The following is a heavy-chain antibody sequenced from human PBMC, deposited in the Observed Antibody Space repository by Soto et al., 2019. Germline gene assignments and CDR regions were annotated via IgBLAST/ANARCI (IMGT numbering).Heavy chain of an antibody. V-gene: IGHV4-31*03. CDR1: GGSISSGGYY. Sequence: QVQLQESGPGLVKPSQTLSLTCTVSGGSISSGGYYWSWIRQHPGKGLEWIGYIYYSGSTYYNPSLKCRVTISVDPSKNQFSLKLSYVTAADTAVYYCARGAAVAGYYYYGMDVWGQGTTVTVSS. D-gene: IGHD6-19*01. J-gene: IGHJ6*02. CDR2: IYYSGST. CDR3: ARGAAVAGYYYYGMDV.